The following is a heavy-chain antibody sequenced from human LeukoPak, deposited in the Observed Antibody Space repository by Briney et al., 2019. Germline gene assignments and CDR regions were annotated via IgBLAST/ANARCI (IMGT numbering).Heavy chain of an antibody. Sequence: ASVNVSCKASGYTFTNYNVHWLRQATGQGLQWMGWMNPISGYTVYAHNFQDRVTMTRDPSISTAYMELSSLRSEDTAVYYCARGLDGDFLDYNWFDSWGQGTLVTVSS. D-gene: IGHD2-21*01. V-gene: IGHV1-8*01. CDR1: GYTFTNYN. CDR3: ARGLDGDFLDYNWFDS. CDR2: MNPISGYT. J-gene: IGHJ5*01.